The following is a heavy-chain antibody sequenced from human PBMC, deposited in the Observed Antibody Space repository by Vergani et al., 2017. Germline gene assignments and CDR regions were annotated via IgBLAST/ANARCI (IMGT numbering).Heavy chain of an antibody. V-gene: IGHV1-2*02. CDR3: ARDPAVPAAMGIDY. Sequence: QVQLVQSGTEVKKPGASVKVSCKASGYSFSDYSIHWVRQTTGQGLEWMGWINPSGGGTNYARKFQGRVTMTRDTSINTAYMDLSGLRSDDSAVYYCARDPAVPAAMGIDYWGQGTLVTVSS. J-gene: IGHJ4*02. D-gene: IGHD2-2*01. CDR1: GYSFSDYS. CDR2: INPSGGGT.